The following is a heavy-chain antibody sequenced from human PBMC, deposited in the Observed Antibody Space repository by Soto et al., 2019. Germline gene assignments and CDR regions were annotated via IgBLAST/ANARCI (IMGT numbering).Heavy chain of an antibody. Sequence: QVQLVQSGAEVREPGASVKVSCKASGYSFTSLDINWVRQTTGQGLEWMGWMQPSSGRTGYAQKFQGRVTMTRDTSINTAYMELSSLTHDDTAFYYCARGVTAGVDYWGQGTLVTVSS. V-gene: IGHV1-8*01. J-gene: IGHJ4*02. CDR1: GYSFTSLD. D-gene: IGHD1-26*01. CDR2: MQPSSGRT. CDR3: ARGVTAGVDY.